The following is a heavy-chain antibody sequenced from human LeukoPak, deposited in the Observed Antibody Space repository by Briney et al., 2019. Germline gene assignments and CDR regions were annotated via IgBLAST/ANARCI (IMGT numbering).Heavy chain of an antibody. D-gene: IGHD2/OR15-2a*01. CDR1: GFTFSSYG. CDR3: AKDGAKGNSPYLDY. Sequence: GGSLRLSCAASGFTFSSYGMHWVRQAPGKGLEWVAVISYDGSNKYYADSVKGRFTISRDNSKNTLYLQMNSLRAEDTAVYYCAKDGAKGNSPYLDYWGQGTLVTVSS. V-gene: IGHV3-30*18. J-gene: IGHJ4*02. CDR2: ISYDGSNK.